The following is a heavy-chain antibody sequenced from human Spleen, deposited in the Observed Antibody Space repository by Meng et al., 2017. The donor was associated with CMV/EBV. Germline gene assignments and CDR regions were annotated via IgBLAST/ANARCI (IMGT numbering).Heavy chain of an antibody. V-gene: IGHV4-4*02. J-gene: IGHJ4*02. D-gene: IGHD2-21*02. CDR3: ARIERRRILKYCGSDCSTTDY. CDR1: GGSISSSNL. CDR2: IYHSGST. Sequence: QVQLQDSGPGLVKPSGTLSLPCAVAGGSISSSNLWTWVRQVPGKGLEWIGEIYHSGSTNYNPSLKSRVTISVDKFKNQFSLKLGSVTAADTAVYYCARIERRRILKYCGSDCSTTDYWGQGTLVTVSS.